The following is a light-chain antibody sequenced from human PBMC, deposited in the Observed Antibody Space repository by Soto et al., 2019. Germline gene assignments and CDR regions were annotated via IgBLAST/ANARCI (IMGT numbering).Light chain of an antibody. CDR3: CAYAGSYV. J-gene: IGLJ1*01. Sequence: QSALTQPASVSGSPGQSITISCTGTSSDVGSYNLVSWYQQHPGKAPKLMIYEGSKRPSGVSNRFSGSKSGNTASLTISGLQAEDEADYYCCAYAGSYVFGPVTKVTVL. CDR2: EGS. CDR1: SSDVGSYNL. V-gene: IGLV2-23*01.